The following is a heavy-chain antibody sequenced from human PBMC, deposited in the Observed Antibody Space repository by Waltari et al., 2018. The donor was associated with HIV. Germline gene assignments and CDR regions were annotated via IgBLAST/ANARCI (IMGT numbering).Heavy chain of an antibody. CDR3: ATWAQGGIENY. V-gene: IGHV3-7*01. CDR1: GLTFRNYW. Sequence: EVQLVESGGGLVQPGGSLRLSCVVSGLTFRNYWMNWVRQAPGKGLEWVDNRKEDGRERDVDSVKGRFTVSRDNSKNSLYLKMNSLRAEDTAMYFCATWAQGGIENYWGQGALVTVSS. CDR2: RKEDGRE. J-gene: IGHJ4*02. D-gene: IGHD3-16*01.